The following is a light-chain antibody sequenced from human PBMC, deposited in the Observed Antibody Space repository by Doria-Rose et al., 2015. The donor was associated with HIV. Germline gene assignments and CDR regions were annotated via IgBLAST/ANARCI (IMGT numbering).Light chain of an antibody. CDR1: QGIGSD. Sequence: MTQSPATLSVSPGEGATLSCRASQGIGSDLAWYQQKPGQAPRLLIYRASIRATGIPPRFTVCRSGTEFILTISNLQSEDFAVYFCQQCSQWPPYTFGQGTKLDVK. J-gene: IGKJ2*01. V-gene: IGKV3-15*01. CDR3: QQCSQWPPYT. CDR2: RAS.